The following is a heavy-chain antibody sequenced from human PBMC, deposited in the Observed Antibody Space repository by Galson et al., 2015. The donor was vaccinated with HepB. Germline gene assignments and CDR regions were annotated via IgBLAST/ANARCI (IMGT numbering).Heavy chain of an antibody. V-gene: IGHV3-23*01. J-gene: IGHJ6*02. CDR3: AKKLFREYQDDSGGAWDV. Sequence: SLSISYAAPGFSFSSHAMSWVHQAPGKGLEWVSASSGSGGSTYYADSVKGRFTIYRDNSKNTLYLQMNSLRAEDTAVYYCAKKLFREYQDDSGGAWDVWGQGTTVTVSS. CDR2: SSGSGGST. CDR1: GFSFSSHA. D-gene: IGHD2-15*01.